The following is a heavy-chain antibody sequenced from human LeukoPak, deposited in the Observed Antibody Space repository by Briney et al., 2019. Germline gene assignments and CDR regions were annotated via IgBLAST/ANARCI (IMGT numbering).Heavy chain of an antibody. CDR2: IIPIFGTA. V-gene: IGHV1-69*06. J-gene: IGHJ4*02. Sequence: SVKVSCKASGGTFSSYAISWVRQAPGQGLEWMGGIIPIFGTANYAQKFQGRVTITADKSTSTAYMELSSLRSEDTAVYYCARDSTAMVNFRRTGSFDYWGQGTPVTVSS. D-gene: IGHD5-18*01. CDR1: GGTFSSYA. CDR3: ARDSTAMVNFRRTGSFDY.